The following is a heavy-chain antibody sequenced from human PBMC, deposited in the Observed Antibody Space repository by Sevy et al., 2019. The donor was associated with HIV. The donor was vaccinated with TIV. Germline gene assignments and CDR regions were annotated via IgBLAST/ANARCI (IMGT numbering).Heavy chain of an antibody. CDR3: ARDGGQDIVATTHYYYGMDV. V-gene: IGHV3-9*01. CDR2: INWNSGNI. J-gene: IGHJ6*02. Sequence: GGSLRLSCAASGFTFDEYGMHWVRQAPGKGLEWVSGINWNSGNIGYADSVKGRFTISRDNAKNSLYLQMNSLRAEDTAVYYCARDGGQDIVATTHYYYGMDVWGQGTTVTVSS. D-gene: IGHD5-12*01. CDR1: GFTFDEYG.